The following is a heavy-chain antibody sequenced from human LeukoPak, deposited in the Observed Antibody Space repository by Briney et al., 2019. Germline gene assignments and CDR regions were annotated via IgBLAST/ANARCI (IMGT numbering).Heavy chain of an antibody. Sequence: GGSLRLSCAASRFIFSTYGMHWVRQAPGKGLEWVAVISYDGSNKYYADSVKGRFTISRDNSKNTLYLQMNSLKTEDTAVYYCTTEGYYDSSGFFDYWGQGTLVTVSS. CDR1: RFIFSTYG. J-gene: IGHJ4*02. D-gene: IGHD3-22*01. V-gene: IGHV3-30*12. CDR2: ISYDGSNK. CDR3: TTEGYYDSSGFFDY.